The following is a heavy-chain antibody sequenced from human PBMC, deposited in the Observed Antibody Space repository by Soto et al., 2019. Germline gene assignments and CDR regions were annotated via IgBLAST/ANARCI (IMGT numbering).Heavy chain of an antibody. CDR3: ARYCGGGTCYYAFDM. Sequence: DVQLLESGGGLVQPGGSLRLSCAASGFTFNTYPMSWVRQAPGKGLEWVSAITLSGGSTYFADSVKGRFTISRDNSKNTLYLQMSSLRAEDTAVDYCARYCGGGTCYYAFDMWGQGTMVTVSS. CDR1: GFTFNTYP. J-gene: IGHJ3*02. CDR2: ITLSGGST. D-gene: IGHD2-15*01. V-gene: IGHV3-23*01.